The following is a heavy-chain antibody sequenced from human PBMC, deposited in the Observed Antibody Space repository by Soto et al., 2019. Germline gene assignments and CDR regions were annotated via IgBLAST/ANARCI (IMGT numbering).Heavy chain of an antibody. CDR1: GFTFSSYA. D-gene: IGHD4-17*01. Sequence: PGGSLRLSCAASGFTFSSYAMHWVRQAPGKGLEWVAVISYDGSNKYYADSVKGRFTISRDNSKNTLYLKMNSLRAEDTAVYYCARGPYGDRFDYWGQGTLVTVSS. CDR3: ARGPYGDRFDY. V-gene: IGHV3-30-3*01. J-gene: IGHJ4*02. CDR2: ISYDGSNK.